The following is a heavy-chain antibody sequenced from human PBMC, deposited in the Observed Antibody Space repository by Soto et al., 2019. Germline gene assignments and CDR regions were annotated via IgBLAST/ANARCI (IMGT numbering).Heavy chain of an antibody. CDR2: MNHGGRG. CDR3: AKSGHPFGGGV. D-gene: IGHD3-16*01. J-gene: IGHJ4*02. V-gene: IGHV4-59*13. CDR1: GASLSDYY. Sequence: SETLSLTCTVSGASLSDYYGSWIRQSPGKGLEHIGYMNHGGRGEYYPSLKSRVTISVDTSNNQISLKLSSVTAADTAIYYCAKSGHPFGGGVWGQGILVNVSS.